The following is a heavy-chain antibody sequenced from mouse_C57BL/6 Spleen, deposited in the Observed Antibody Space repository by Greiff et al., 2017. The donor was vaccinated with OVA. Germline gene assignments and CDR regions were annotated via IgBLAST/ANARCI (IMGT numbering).Heavy chain of an antibody. D-gene: IGHD1-1*01. J-gene: IGHJ1*03. CDR1: GFTFSDYG. CDR2: ISSGSSTI. CDR3: ARDGSSLDWYFDV. Sequence: EVKVVESGGGLVKPGGSLKLSCAASGFTFSDYGMHWVRQAPEKGLEWVAYISSGSSTIYYADTVKGRFTISRDNAKNTLFLQMTSLRSEDTAMYYCARDGSSLDWYFDVWGTGTTVTVSS. V-gene: IGHV5-17*01.